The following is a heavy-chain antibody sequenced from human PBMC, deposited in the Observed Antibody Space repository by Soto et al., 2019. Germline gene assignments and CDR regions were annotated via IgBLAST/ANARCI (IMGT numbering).Heavy chain of an antibody. V-gene: IGHV4-59*01. Sequence: PSETLSLTCTVSGGSRGSYYWSCIRQPPGKGLEWIGYVFYTFMANYNASLKSLVSISVDTSNYHFSLKLSSVTAADTSVYYCARVGDGRRTRNPYYDSGMDVWAARTMVTVPS. CDR1: GGSRGSYY. CDR3: ARVGDGRRTRNPYYDSGMDV. J-gene: IGHJ6*04. D-gene: IGHD3-22*01. CDR2: VFYTFMA.